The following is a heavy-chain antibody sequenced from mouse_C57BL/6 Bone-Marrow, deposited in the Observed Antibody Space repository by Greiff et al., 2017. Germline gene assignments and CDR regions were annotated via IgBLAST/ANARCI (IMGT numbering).Heavy chain of an antibody. D-gene: IGHD1-1*01. CDR2: FYPGSGSI. CDR1: GYTFTEYT. CDR3: ARHGHYYYGSSYYFDY. V-gene: IGHV1-62-2*01. Sequence: QVQLQQSGAELVRPGASVKLSCKASGYTFTEYTIHWVKQRSGQGLEWIGWFYPGSGSIKYNEKFKDKATLTADKSSSTVYMEVSRLTSEDSAVYFCARHGHYYYGSSYYFDYWGQGTTLTVSS. J-gene: IGHJ2*01.